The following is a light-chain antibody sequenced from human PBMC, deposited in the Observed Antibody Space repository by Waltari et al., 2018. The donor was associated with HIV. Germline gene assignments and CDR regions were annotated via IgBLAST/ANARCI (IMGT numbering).Light chain of an antibody. CDR1: QSVCIY. Sequence: ELVLTQSPAPLPLSPGETATLSCRASQSVCIYLAWYQQKPGQAPRLLIYDTSNRATGIPARFSGSGSGTDFTLTIGSLEPEDFAVYYCQQRNTWPLTFGGGTKVEIK. V-gene: IGKV3-11*01. J-gene: IGKJ4*01. CDR2: DTS. CDR3: QQRNTWPLT.